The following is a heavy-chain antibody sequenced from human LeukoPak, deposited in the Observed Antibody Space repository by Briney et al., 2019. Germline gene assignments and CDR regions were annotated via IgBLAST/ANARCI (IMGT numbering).Heavy chain of an antibody. V-gene: IGHV1-69*05. CDR3: ASGLGIAAAGTGAFDI. D-gene: IGHD6-13*01. CDR1: GGTFSSYA. CDR2: IIPIFGTA. J-gene: IGHJ3*02. Sequence: ASVKVSCKASGGTFSSYAISWVRQAPGQGLEWMGGIIPIFGTANYAQKFQGRVTITTDESTSTAYMELSSLRSEDTAVYYCASGLGIAAAGTGAFDIWGQGTMVTVSS.